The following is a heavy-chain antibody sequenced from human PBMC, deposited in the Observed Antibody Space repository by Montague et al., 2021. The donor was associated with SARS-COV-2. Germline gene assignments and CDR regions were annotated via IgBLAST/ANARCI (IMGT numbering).Heavy chain of an antibody. V-gene: IGHV4-34*01. Sequence: SETLSLTCAVYGESFSAYYWSWIRQPPGKGLEWIGEINQSGRTNNNPSLKSRVIISVDTSKNQFSLNLSSVTAADTAVYYCARRGSPVWGVTVSAELDYWGQGTLVTVSS. CDR2: INQSGRT. CDR3: ARRGSPVWGVTVSAELDY. D-gene: IGHD3-16*01. CDR1: GESFSAYY. J-gene: IGHJ4*02.